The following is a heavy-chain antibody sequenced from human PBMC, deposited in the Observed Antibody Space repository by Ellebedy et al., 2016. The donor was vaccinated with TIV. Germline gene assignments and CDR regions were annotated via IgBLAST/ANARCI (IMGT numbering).Heavy chain of an antibody. V-gene: IGHV2-5*02. CDR1: GFSLNTNGVS. CDR3: TYSRARGPTDY. CDR2: LFWDDDL. J-gene: IGHJ4*02. Sequence: SGPTLVKPTETLTLTCTFSGFSLNTNGVSVGWVRQPPGKALEWLALLFWDDDLRYNASLRSRVVITKDASNNQVVLTMTNMDPVDTATYFCTYSRARGPTDYWGQGTPVTVSS.